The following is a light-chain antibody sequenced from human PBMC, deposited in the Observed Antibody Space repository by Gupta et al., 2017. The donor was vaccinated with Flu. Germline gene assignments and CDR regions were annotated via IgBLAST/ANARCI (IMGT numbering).Light chain of an antibody. Sequence: QSVLTQPPSVSAAPGKKVTIPCSGSSSNIGRYNYVSWYQQVPGAAPTLLIYENNRRPSGIPDRFSGSKADTSATLGITGVQTGDEADYYCATWDNSLSGVIFGGGTKLTVL. CDR3: ATWDNSLSGVI. V-gene: IGLV1-51*02. CDR2: ENN. J-gene: IGLJ2*01. CDR1: SSNIGRYNY.